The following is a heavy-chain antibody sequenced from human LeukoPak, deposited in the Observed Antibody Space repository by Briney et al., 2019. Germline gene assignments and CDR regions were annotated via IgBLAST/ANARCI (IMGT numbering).Heavy chain of an antibody. CDR3: TSAAVGRGTYFYFRMDV. CDR1: GFTFGDYA. V-gene: IGHV3-49*04. J-gene: IGHJ6*02. Sequence: GGSLSLSCTASGFTFGDYAMSWVPQAPGKGLEWVGFIRSRAYGETTEYAASVKGRFTISRDDSKIIAYLQMNSLKTEDTAVYYCTSAAVGRGTYFYFRMDVWGQGTTVTVSS. D-gene: IGHD6-13*01. CDR2: IRSRAYGETT.